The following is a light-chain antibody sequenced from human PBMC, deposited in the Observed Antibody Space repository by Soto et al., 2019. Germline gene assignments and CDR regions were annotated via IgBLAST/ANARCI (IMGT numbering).Light chain of an antibody. V-gene: IGLV2-23*02. CDR3: CSYAGSSPWV. Sequence: QSVLTQPASVSGSPGQSITISCTGTSSDVGSYNLVSWYQQHPGKAPKLMIYEVSKRPSGVSNSFSGSKSGNTASLTISGLQAEDESDYYFCSYAGSSPWVFGGGTKLTVL. J-gene: IGLJ3*02. CDR2: EVS. CDR1: SSDVGSYNL.